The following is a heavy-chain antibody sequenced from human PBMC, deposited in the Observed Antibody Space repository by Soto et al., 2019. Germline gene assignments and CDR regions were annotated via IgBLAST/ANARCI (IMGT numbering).Heavy chain of an antibody. V-gene: IGHV4-34*01. D-gene: IGHD2-2*01. J-gene: IGHJ6*03. Sequence: SETLSLTCAVYGGSFSGYYWSWIRQPPGKGLEWIGEINHSGSTNYNPSLKSRVTISVDTSKNQFSLKLSSVTAADTAVYYCARSIVVVPPAIHYYYYMDVWGKGTTVTVSS. CDR3: ARSIVVVPPAIHYYYYMDV. CDR1: GGSFSGYY. CDR2: INHSGST.